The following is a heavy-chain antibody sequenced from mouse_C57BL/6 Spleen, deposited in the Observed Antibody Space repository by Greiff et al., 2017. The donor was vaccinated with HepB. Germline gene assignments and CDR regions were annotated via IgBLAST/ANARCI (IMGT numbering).Heavy chain of an antibody. CDR1: GYTFTSYW. J-gene: IGHJ3*01. V-gene: IGHV1-50*01. CDR2: IDPSDSYT. Sequence: QVQLQQPGAELVKPGASVKLSCKASGYTFTSYWMQWVKQRPGQGLEWIGEIDPSDSYTNYNQKFKGKATFTVDTSSSTAYMQLSSLTSEDSAVYYCARKTYYSNYAWFAYWGQGTLVTVSA. CDR3: ARKTYYSNYAWFAY. D-gene: IGHD2-5*01.